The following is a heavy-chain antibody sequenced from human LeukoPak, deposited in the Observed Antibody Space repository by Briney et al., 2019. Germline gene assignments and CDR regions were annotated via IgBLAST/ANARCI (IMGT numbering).Heavy chain of an antibody. V-gene: IGHV1-18*01. Sequence: ASVKVSCKASGYTFINYGITWVRQAPGQGLEWMGWISPYNGNTKYLQKLQGRVTLTTDTSTNTAYMELSSLRSEDTAVYYCARDRYYYGSGSFYYYYMDVWGKGTTVTISS. J-gene: IGHJ6*03. D-gene: IGHD3-10*01. CDR2: ISPYNGNT. CDR3: ARDRYYYGSGSFYYYYMDV. CDR1: GYTFINYG.